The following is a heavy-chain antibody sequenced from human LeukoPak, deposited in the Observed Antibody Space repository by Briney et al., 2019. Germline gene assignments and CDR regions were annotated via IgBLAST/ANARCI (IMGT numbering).Heavy chain of an antibody. D-gene: IGHD3-16*01. CDR2: ISGGGVTT. Sequence: GGSLRLSCVGSGFTSIAYALTWARQAPGKGLEWASGISGGGVTTYYAGSVKGRFTISRDNSKNTLYLQMNCLRADDTAIYYCARNQQLGGHSYYYYGMDVWGQGTTVTVSS. V-gene: IGHV3-23*01. CDR1: GFTSIAYA. CDR3: ARNQQLGGHSYYYYGMDV. J-gene: IGHJ6*02.